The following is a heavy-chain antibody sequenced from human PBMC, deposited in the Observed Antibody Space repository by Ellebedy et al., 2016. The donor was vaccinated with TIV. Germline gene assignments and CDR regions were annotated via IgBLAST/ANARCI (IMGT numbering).Heavy chain of an antibody. V-gene: IGHV4-34*01. CDR2: INHMGNT. Sequence: SETLSLXXGVSGASFTSYYWSWIRQTPGRGLEWIGEINHMGNTNYNPSLKSRLTLSVDTSENHFSLRLTSVTAADAAVYFCATRPRFAAPTSARYFDNWGQGILVTVSS. CDR3: ATRPRFAAPTSARYFDN. J-gene: IGHJ4*02. D-gene: IGHD3-16*01. CDR1: GASFTSYY.